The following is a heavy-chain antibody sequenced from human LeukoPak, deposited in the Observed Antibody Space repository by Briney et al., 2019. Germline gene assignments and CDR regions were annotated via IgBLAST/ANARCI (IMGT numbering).Heavy chain of an antibody. V-gene: IGHV3-23*01. CDR2: ISGSGGST. D-gene: IGHD4-17*01. CDR1: GFTFSSYA. Sequence: QPGGPLRLSCAASGFTFSSYAMSWVRQAPGKGLEWVSAISGSGGSTYYADSVKGRFTISRDNSKNTLYLQMNSLRAEDTAVYYCAQESMPTVTTGNYWGQGTLVTVSS. J-gene: IGHJ4*02. CDR3: AQESMPTVTTGNY.